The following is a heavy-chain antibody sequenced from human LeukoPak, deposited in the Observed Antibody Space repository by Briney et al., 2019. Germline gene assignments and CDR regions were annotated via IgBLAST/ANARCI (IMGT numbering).Heavy chain of an antibody. CDR2: INPNTGNP. CDR3: ARALGRLGELSLPTY. Sequence: AAVNVSCKAAGYTFTSYAMNWVRQAPGQGVEWMGGINPNTGNPTYAQGFTGQFVFSLDTSVSTAYLQISNLKAEDTAVFYCARALGRLGELSLPTYWGQGTLVTVSS. V-gene: IGHV7-4-1*02. CDR1: GYTFTSYA. D-gene: IGHD3-16*02. J-gene: IGHJ4*01.